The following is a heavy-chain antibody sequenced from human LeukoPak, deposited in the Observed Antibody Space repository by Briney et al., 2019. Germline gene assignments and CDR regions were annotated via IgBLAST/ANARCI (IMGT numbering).Heavy chain of an antibody. CDR2: IIPIFGTA. J-gene: IGHJ3*02. CDR1: GGIFSSYA. V-gene: IGHV1-69*05. CDR3: ARDRDSSSAANDAFDI. D-gene: IGHD6-13*01. Sequence: EASVKVSCKASGGIFSSYAISWVRQAPGQGLEWMGGIIPIFGTANYAQKFQGRVTITTDESTSTAYMELSSLRSEDTAVYYCARDRDSSSAANDAFDIWGQGTMVTVSS.